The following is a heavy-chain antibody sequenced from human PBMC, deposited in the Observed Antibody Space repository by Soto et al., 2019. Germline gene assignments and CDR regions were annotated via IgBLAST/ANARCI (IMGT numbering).Heavy chain of an antibody. CDR1: GFTFSSYA. CDR2: ISGSGGST. J-gene: IGHJ4*02. CDR3: AKENGYTSSCFEFDY. V-gene: IGHV3-23*01. D-gene: IGHD6-13*01. Sequence: GGSLRLSCAASGFTFSSYAMSWVRQAPGKGLEWVSAISGSGGSTYYADSVKGRFTISRDNSKNTLYLQMNSLRAEDKAVYYYAKENGYTSSCFEFDYWGQGPLVTVSS.